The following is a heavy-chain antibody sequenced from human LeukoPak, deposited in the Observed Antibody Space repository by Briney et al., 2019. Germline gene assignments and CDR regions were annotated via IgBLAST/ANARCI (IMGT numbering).Heavy chain of an antibody. CDR3: ASGDGYYYYMDV. V-gene: IGHV1-24*01. CDR2: FDPEDDET. D-gene: IGHD6-25*01. CDR1: GYTLTELS. J-gene: IGHJ6*03. Sequence: ASVKVSCKVSGYTLTELSIHWVRQAPGKGLEWMGSFDPEDDETNYAQKFQGRVTMTEDTSTVTAYMELSSLRSEDTAVYYCASGDGYYYYMDVWGKGTTVTISS.